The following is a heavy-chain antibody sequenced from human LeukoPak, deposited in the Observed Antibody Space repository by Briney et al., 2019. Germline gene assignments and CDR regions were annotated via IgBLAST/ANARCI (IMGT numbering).Heavy chain of an antibody. D-gene: IGHD3-9*01. CDR2: ISGSGGST. CDR1: GFTFSSYA. Sequence: GGSLRLSCAASGFTFSSYAMSWVRQAPGKGLEWVSAISGSGGSTYYADSVKGRFTISRDNSKNTLYLQMNSLRAEDTAVYYCAKLYYDILTGYYGDFQHWGQGTLVTVS. J-gene: IGHJ1*01. V-gene: IGHV3-23*01. CDR3: AKLYYDILTGYYGDFQH.